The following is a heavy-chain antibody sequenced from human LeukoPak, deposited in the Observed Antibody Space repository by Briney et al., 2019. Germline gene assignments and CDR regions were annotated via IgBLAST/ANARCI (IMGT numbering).Heavy chain of an antibody. D-gene: IGHD2-15*01. CDR3: ARAYCSGGSCTGIFDY. CDR2: ISYDGSNK. V-gene: IGHV3-30*04. CDR1: GFTFSSYA. J-gene: IGHJ4*02. Sequence: GGSLRLSCAASGFTFSSYAMHWVRQAPGKGLEWVAVISYDGSNKYYADSVKGRFTISRDNSKNTLYLQMNSLRAEDTAVYYCARAYCSGGSCTGIFDYWGQGTLVTVSS.